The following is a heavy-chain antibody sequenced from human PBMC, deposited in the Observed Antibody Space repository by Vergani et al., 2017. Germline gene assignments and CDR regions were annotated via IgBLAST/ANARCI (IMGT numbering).Heavy chain of an antibody. V-gene: IGHV3-33*08. J-gene: IGHJ3*02. CDR3: ARVPIRINCSSTSCYSRYDAFDI. Sequence: QVQLVESGGGVVQPGRSLRLSCAASGFTFSSYGMHWVRQAPGKGLEWVAVIWYDGSNKYYADSVKGRFTISRDNSTNTLDLQMNSLRAEDTAVYYCARVPIRINCSSTSCYSRYDAFDIWGQGTMVTVSS. CDR1: GFTFSSYG. D-gene: IGHD2-2*02. CDR2: IWYDGSNK.